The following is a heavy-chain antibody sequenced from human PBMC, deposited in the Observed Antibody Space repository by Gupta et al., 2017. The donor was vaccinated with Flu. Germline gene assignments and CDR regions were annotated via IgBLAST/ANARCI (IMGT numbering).Heavy chain of an antibody. Sequence: EVPLVVSGGGLVKPGGSLRLSCAASGFTFNNAWMCWVRQAPGKGLEWVGRIKSKVDGGTTDYAAPVKGRFIISRDDSKDTLYLQMNNLKTDDTALYYCSTTYYDIWSGDYPYFDYWGQGALVTVSS. D-gene: IGHD3-3*01. V-gene: IGHV3-15*05. J-gene: IGHJ4*02. CDR3: STTYYDIWSGDYPYFDY. CDR1: GFTFNNAW. CDR2: IKSKVDGGTT.